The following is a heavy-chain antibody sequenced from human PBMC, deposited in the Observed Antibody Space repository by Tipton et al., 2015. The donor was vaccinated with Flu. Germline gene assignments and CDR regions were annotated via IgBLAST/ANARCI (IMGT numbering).Heavy chain of an antibody. CDR2: INHVGSA. V-gene: IGHV4-34*01. J-gene: IGHJ5*01. CDR1: GGSFSAYY. D-gene: IGHD3-3*01. Sequence: GLVKPSETLSLTCAVSGGSFSAYYWSWIRQPPGKGPEWIGEINHVGSANHTPSLKGRVTVSIDTSNKQFSLTLMSVTAADTAVYYCARGRSNRDFWSGYVHNWFDSWGQGTLVTVSS. CDR3: ARGRSNRDFWSGYVHNWFDS.